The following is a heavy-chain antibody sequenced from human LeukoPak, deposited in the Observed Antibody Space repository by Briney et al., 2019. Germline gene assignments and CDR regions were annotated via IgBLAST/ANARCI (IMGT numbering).Heavy chain of an antibody. Sequence: GGSLRLSCAASGFTFSSYGMHWVRQAPGKGLEWVAGISYDGSNKYYADFVKGRFTISRDNSKNTLYLQMNSLRAEDTAVYYCAKGDEYCSSTSCYKEEGFDYWGQGTLVTVSS. D-gene: IGHD2-2*02. CDR3: AKGDEYCSSTSCYKEEGFDY. CDR1: GFTFSSYG. J-gene: IGHJ4*02. V-gene: IGHV3-30*18. CDR2: ISYDGSNK.